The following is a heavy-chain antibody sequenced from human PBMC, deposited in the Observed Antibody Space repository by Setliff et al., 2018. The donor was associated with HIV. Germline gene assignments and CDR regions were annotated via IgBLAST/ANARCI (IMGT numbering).Heavy chain of an antibody. V-gene: IGHV4-34*01. D-gene: IGHD6-19*01. Sequence: ETLSLTCAVYGGSFSGNYWSWIRQPPGKGLEWIGDINHGGSTNYNPSLKSRVTISVDMSKNQISLKLSSVTAADTAVYYCARASGDTSKFVNYYYYYMDVWGKGTTVTVSS. CDR1: GGSFSGNY. CDR3: ARASGDTSKFVNYYYYYMDV. J-gene: IGHJ6*03. CDR2: INHGGST.